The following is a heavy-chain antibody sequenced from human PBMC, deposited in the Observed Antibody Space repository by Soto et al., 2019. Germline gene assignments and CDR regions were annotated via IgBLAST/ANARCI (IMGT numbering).Heavy chain of an antibody. CDR3: ARVGNLMWSDP. D-gene: IGHD1-26*01. CDR2: IYNSVSA. Sequence: LQLQESGSGLVKPSQTLSLTCTVSGDSMSSGGSSWTWIRQSPGKGLEWVGYIYNSVSAYYNPSLRSRATISIDTSKNRWSLNLTSVTAADTAVYYCARVGNLMWSDPWGQGALVTVSS. CDR1: GDSMSSGGSS. V-gene: IGHV4-30-2*06. J-gene: IGHJ5*02.